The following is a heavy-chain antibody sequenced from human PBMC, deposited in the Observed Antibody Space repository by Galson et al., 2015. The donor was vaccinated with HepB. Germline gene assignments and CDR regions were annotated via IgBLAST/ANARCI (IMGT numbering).Heavy chain of an antibody. D-gene: IGHD2-21*01. CDR3: ARDPVGLIVIVMPYGPYFDN. CDR1: GFTFNNYA. V-gene: IGHV3-30*04. CDR2: ISFDGKKR. Sequence: SLRLSCAASGFTFNNYAMHWVRQAPGKGLEWVAFISFDGKKRYYADSVRGRFTISRDNSKNTLYLQLNSLRPEDTAVYYCARDPVGLIVIVMPYGPYFDNGGQGTLVTVSS. J-gene: IGHJ4*02.